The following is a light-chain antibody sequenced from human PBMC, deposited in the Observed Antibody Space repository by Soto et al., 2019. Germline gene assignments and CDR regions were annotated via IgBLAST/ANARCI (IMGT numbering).Light chain of an antibody. J-gene: IGKJ1*01. Sequence: EIVLTQSPGTLSLSPGERATLSCRASQSVTSTYLGWYQQKPGQAPRLLIYGASSRATGIPDRFSGSGSGTDFTLTISRLEPEDFAVYYCQQYGNSPAGTFGQGTKVEIK. V-gene: IGKV3-20*01. CDR1: QSVTSTY. CDR2: GAS. CDR3: QQYGNSPAGT.